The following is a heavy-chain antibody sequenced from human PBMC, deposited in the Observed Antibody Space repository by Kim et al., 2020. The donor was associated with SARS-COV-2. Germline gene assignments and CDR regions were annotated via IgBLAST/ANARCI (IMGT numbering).Heavy chain of an antibody. Sequence: NGKTRYSQKFHGRVTITRDTAASTAYVELSSLRSEDTAVYFCASGTKLSYWGQGTLVTVSS. CDR2: NGKT. V-gene: IGHV1-3*01. CDR3: ASGTKLSY. D-gene: IGHD3-16*02. J-gene: IGHJ4*02.